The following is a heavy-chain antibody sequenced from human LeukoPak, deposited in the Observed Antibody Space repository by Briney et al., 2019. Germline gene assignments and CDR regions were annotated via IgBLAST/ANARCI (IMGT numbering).Heavy chain of an antibody. CDR3: ARDGANCPGDF. CDR1: GFTLSLYS. J-gene: IGHJ4*02. Sequence: QPGGSLRLSCAASGFTLSLYSMNWVRQAPGKGLEWVSYISRGSNNIHYADSVKGRFTISGDNGKNSLFLQMNRLRDDDTAVYYCARDGANCPGDFWGQGILVTVSS. D-gene: IGHD4/OR15-4a*01. CDR2: ISRGSNNI. V-gene: IGHV3-48*02.